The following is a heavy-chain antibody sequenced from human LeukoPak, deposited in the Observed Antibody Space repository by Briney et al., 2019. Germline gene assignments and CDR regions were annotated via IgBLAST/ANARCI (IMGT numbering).Heavy chain of an antibody. CDR1: GFTVSSNY. V-gene: IGHV3-66*01. CDR3: ARGIYGGNSYYFDY. J-gene: IGHJ4*02. Sequence: GGSLRLSCAASGFTVSSNYMSWVRQAPGKGLEWVSVIYSGGSTYYADSVKGRFTISRDNSKNTLYLQMNSLRAEDTAVYYCARGIYGGNSYYFDYWGQGTLVTVSS. D-gene: IGHD4-23*01. CDR2: IYSGGST.